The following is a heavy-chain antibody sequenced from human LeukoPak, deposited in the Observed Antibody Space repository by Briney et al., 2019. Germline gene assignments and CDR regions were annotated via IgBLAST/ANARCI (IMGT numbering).Heavy chain of an antibody. CDR3: ARDASHYDFWSGYLNRFDP. J-gene: IGHJ5*02. CDR2: MNPNSGNT. D-gene: IGHD3-3*01. Sequence: ASVKVSCKASGYTFTSYDIIWVRQATGQGLEWMGWMNPNSGNTGYAQKFQGRVTMTSNTSISTAYMELSSLRSEGTAVYYCARDASHYDFWSGYLNRFDPWGQGTLVTVSS. CDR1: GYTFTSYD. V-gene: IGHV1-8*01.